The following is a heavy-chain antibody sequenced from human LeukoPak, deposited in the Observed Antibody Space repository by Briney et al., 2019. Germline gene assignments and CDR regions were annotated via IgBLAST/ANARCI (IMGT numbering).Heavy chain of an antibody. J-gene: IGHJ4*02. Sequence: SETLSLTYTVSGDSISSYYWSWIRQPAGKGLEWIGRIYTSGSTNYNPSLKSRVTMSVDTSKNQFSLKLSSVTAADTAVYYCARDGSDIAVAGTDYWGQGTLVTVSS. D-gene: IGHD6-19*01. CDR2: IYTSGST. V-gene: IGHV4-4*07. CDR1: GDSISSYY. CDR3: ARDGSDIAVAGTDY.